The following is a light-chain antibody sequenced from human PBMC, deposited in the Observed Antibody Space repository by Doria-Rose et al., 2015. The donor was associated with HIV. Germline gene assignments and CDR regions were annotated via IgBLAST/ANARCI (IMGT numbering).Light chain of an antibody. V-gene: IGKV3-20*01. CDR2: DGS. Sequence: TQSPGTLSLSPGERATLSCRASQRFSSTYLAWYKQNAGQAPSLLIYDGSTRATGIPDRFSASGSGTDFTLTINRLEPEDFALYYCHQYGTSWTFGQGTKVEI. CDR3: HQYGTSWT. J-gene: IGKJ1*01. CDR1: QRFSSTY.